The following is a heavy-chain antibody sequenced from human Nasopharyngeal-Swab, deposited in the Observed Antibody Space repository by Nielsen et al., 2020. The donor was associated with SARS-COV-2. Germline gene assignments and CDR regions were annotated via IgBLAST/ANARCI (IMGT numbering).Heavy chain of an antibody. J-gene: IGHJ6*02. CDR1: GYTFTSYA. CDR2: INTNTGNP. D-gene: IGHD5-18*01. Sequence: ASVKVSCKASGYTFTSYAMNWVRQAPGQGLEWMGWINTNTGNPTYAQGFTGRFVFSLDTSVSTAYLQISSLKAEDTAVYYCARDRVWLPSGGYYYYYYGMDVWGQGTTVTVSS. CDR3: ARDRVWLPSGGYYYYYYGMDV. V-gene: IGHV7-4-1*02.